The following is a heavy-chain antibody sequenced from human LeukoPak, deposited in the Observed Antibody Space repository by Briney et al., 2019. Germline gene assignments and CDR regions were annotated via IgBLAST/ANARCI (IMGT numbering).Heavy chain of an antibody. CDR2: ISSSSSTI. Sequence: GGSLRLSCAASGFTFSSYSMNWVRQAPGKGLEWVSYISSSSSTIYYADSVKGRFTISRDNSKNTLYLQMNSLRAEDTAVYYCARDRFGAATGIRGYYFDNWGQGTLVTVSS. V-gene: IGHV3-48*01. CDR3: ARDRFGAATGIRGYYFDN. CDR1: GFTFSSYS. J-gene: IGHJ4*02. D-gene: IGHD3-10*01.